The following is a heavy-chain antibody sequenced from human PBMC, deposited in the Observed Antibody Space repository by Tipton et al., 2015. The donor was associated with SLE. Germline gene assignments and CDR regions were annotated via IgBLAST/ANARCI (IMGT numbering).Heavy chain of an antibody. CDR3: ARSSVVTPWYFDY. CDR1: GGSIGSYY. Sequence: TLSLTCTVSGGSIGSYYWSWIRQPPGKGLEWIGEINHSGSTNYNPSLKSRVTISVDTSKNQFSLKLSSVTAADTAVYYCARSSVVTPWYFDYWGQGTLVTVSS. V-gene: IGHV4-34*01. J-gene: IGHJ4*02. CDR2: INHSGST. D-gene: IGHD4-23*01.